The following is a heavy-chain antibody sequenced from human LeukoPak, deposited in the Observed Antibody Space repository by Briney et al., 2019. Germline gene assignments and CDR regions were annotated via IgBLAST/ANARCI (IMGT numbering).Heavy chain of an antibody. CDR1: GFTFSSYG. CDR2: IWYDGSNK. D-gene: IGHD4-23*01. V-gene: IGHV3-33*01. J-gene: IGHJ4*02. CDR3: ARGPDYGGNRIDY. Sequence: GRSLRLSCAASGFTFSSYGMHWVRQAPGKGLEWVAVIWYDGSNKYYADSVKGRFTISRDNSKNTLYLQMNSLRAEDTAVYYCARGPDYGGNRIDYWGQGTLVTVSS.